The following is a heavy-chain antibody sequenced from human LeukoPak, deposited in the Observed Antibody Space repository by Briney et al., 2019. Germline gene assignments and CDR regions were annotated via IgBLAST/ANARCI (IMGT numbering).Heavy chain of an antibody. D-gene: IGHD2-15*01. Sequence: PGGSLRLSCSASGFTFGDFAMTWVRQAPGKGLEWVGIGRAKAYGATKEYAASVKGRFTISRDDSKSVAYLQMDNLKTEDTGIYYCTRGSGRLEYWGQGTRVTVSS. CDR1: GFTFGDFA. V-gene: IGHV3-49*04. CDR2: GRAKAYGATK. CDR3: TRGSGRLEY. J-gene: IGHJ4*02.